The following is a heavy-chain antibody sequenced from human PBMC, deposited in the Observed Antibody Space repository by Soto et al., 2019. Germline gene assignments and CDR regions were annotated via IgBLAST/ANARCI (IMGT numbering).Heavy chain of an antibody. J-gene: IGHJ5*02. CDR3: ARVVGFEILTAYYHGGWLDP. Sequence: QLQLQESGSELVKPSQTLSLTCAVSGGSISSGGYSWSWIRQPPGKGLEWIGYIHHRGSTYYHPSLESRVTISVDRSKNQFSLKLSSVTAADTAVYYCARVVGFEILTAYYHGGWLDPWGQGTLVTVSS. CDR1: GGSISSGGYS. CDR2: IHHRGST. V-gene: IGHV4-30-2*01. D-gene: IGHD3-9*01.